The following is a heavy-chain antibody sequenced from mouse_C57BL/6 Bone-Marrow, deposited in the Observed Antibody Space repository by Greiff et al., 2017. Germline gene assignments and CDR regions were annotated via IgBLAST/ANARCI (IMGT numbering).Heavy chain of an antibody. CDR2: IWWDDDN. CDR3: ARIRADGYDVFWYFDV. D-gene: IGHD2-2*01. J-gene: IGHJ1*03. V-gene: IGHV8-8*01. Sequence: QVQLKESGPGILQPSQTLSLTCSFSGFSLSTFGLGVGWLRQPSGQGLEWLAHIWWDDDNYYNPALKSRLTISKDTSKNQVFLKIANVDTADTATYYCARIRADGYDVFWYFDVWGTGTTVTVSS. CDR1: GFSLSTFGLG.